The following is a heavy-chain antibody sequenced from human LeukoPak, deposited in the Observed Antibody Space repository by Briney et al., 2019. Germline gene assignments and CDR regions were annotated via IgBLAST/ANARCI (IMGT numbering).Heavy chain of an antibody. Sequence: PGGSLRLSCAASGFTFSDYYMSWIRQAPGKGLEWVSYISSSGSTIYYADSVKGRFTISRDNAKNSLYLQMNSLRAEDTAVYYCARARYYDSSGYYYLDWFDPWGQGTLVTVSS. V-gene: IGHV3-11*01. J-gene: IGHJ5*02. CDR2: ISSSGSTI. CDR3: ARARYYDSSGYYYLDWFDP. D-gene: IGHD3-22*01. CDR1: GFTFSDYY.